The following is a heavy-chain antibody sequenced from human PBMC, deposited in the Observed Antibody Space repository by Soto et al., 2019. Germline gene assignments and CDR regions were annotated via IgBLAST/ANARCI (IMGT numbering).Heavy chain of an antibody. V-gene: IGHV3-72*01. CDR3: ARSSGYYFDY. J-gene: IGHJ4*02. CDR1: GFTFSDHY. CDR2: TRNKANSYTT. D-gene: IGHD1-26*01. Sequence: EVQLVESGGGLVQPGGSLRLSCAASGFTFSDHYMDWVRQAPGKGLEWVGRTRNKANSYTTEYAASVKGRFTISRDDSKNSLYLQMNSLKTEDTAVYYCARSSGYYFDYWGQGTLVTVSS.